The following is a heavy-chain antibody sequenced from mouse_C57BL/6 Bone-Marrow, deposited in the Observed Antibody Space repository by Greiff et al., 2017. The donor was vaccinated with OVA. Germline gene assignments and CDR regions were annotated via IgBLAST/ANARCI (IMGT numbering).Heavy chain of an antibody. Sequence: QVQLQQSGAELARPGASVKLSCKASGYTFTSYGISWVKQRTGQGLEWIGEIYPRSGNTYYNEKFKGKATLTADKSSSTAYMELRSLTSADSAVYFCARNYYGSSYDRYFDVWGTGTTVTVSS. J-gene: IGHJ1*03. CDR2: IYPRSGNT. CDR1: GYTFTSYG. D-gene: IGHD1-1*01. CDR3: ARNYYGSSYDRYFDV. V-gene: IGHV1-81*01.